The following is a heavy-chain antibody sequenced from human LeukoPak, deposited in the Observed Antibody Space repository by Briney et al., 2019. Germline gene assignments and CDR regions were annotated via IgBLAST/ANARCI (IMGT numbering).Heavy chain of an antibody. Sequence: SETLSLTCTVSGGSISSYYWSWIRQPPGKGLEWIGYIYYSGSTNYNPSLKRRVTISVDTSKNKFSLKLSSVTAADTAVYYCARRPGSSGYDPWFDPWGQGTLVTVSS. D-gene: IGHD3-22*01. CDR3: ARRPGSSGYDPWFDP. V-gene: IGHV4-59*01. CDR2: IYYSGST. J-gene: IGHJ5*02. CDR1: GGSISSYY.